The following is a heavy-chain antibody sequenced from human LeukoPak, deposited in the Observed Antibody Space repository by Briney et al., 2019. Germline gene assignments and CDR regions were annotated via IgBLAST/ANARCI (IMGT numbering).Heavy chain of an antibody. Sequence: GGSLRLSCAASGFTFSSYAMHWVRQAPGKGLEWVAVISYDGSNKYYADSVKGRFTISRDNSKNTLYLQMDSLRAEDTAVYYCARERGAYGSSRGYFDSWGQGTLVTVSS. CDR1: GFTFSSYA. CDR3: ARERGAYGSSRGYFDS. D-gene: IGHD6-13*01. J-gene: IGHJ4*02. V-gene: IGHV3-30*14. CDR2: ISYDGSNK.